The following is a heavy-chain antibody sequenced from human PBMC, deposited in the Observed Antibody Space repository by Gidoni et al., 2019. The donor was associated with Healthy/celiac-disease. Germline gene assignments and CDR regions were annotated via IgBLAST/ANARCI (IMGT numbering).Heavy chain of an antibody. D-gene: IGHD2-21*02. Sequence: QVQLVQSGAEVKKPGASVKVSCTASEYTFPSYYMHWVRLAPGQGLEWMGIINPSGGSTSYAQKFQGRVTMTRDTSTSTVYMELSSLRSEDTAVYYCAGPMGYCGGDCYAALDYWGQGTLVTVSS. CDR1: EYTFPSYY. J-gene: IGHJ4*02. V-gene: IGHV1-46*01. CDR3: AGPMGYCGGDCYAALDY. CDR2: INPSGGST.